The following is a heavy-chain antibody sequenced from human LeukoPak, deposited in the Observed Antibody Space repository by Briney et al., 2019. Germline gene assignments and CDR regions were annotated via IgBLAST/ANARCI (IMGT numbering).Heavy chain of an antibody. CDR1: GFTFSSYS. V-gene: IGHV3-48*01. J-gene: IGHJ4*02. D-gene: IGHD1-26*01. CDR3: ARDLGYSGSYFKLPDY. CDR2: ISSSSSTI. Sequence: GGSLRLSCAASGFTFSSYSMNWVRQAPGKGLEWVSYISSSSSTIYYADSVKGRFTISRDNAKSSLYLQMNSLRAEDTAVYYCARDLGYSGSYFKLPDYWGQGTLVTVSS.